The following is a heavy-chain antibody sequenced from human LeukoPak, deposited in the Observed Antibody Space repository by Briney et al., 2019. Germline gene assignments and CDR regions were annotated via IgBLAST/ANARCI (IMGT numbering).Heavy chain of an antibody. V-gene: IGHV4-38-2*02. CDR1: GYSISSGYY. D-gene: IGHD3-10*01. CDR2: IYHSGST. CDR3: ARVITMVRGRPDPGGYMDV. J-gene: IGHJ6*03. Sequence: PSETLSLTCTVSGYSISSGYYWGWIRQPPGKGLEWIGTIYHSGSTYYNPSLKSRVTISVDTSKNQFSLKLSSVTAADTAVFYCARVITMVRGRPDPGGYMDVWGKGTTVTISS.